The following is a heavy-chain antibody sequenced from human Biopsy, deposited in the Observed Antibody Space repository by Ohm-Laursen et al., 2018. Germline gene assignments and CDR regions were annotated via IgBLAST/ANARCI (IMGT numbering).Heavy chain of an antibody. V-gene: IGHV3-33*06. CDR2: IWYDGSNK. D-gene: IGHD2-8*01. CDR3: AKCMTGGSNYYFHH. CDR1: GFTFSSYG. Sequence: RSLRLSCAASGFTFSSYGMHWVRQAPGKGLEWVAAIWYDGSNKNYADSVKGRFTISRDNSKSTLYLQMNSLRGEDTAVYYCAKCMTGGSNYYFHHCGQGTLVTVSS. J-gene: IGHJ4*02.